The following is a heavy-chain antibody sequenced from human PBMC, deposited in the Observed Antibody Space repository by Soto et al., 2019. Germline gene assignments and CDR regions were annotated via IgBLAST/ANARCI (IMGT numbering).Heavy chain of an antibody. CDR3: ARDGGSGSYYDNWFDP. V-gene: IGHV3-33*01. D-gene: IGHD3-10*01. CDR1: GFTFSSYG. CDR2: IWYDGSNK. J-gene: IGHJ5*02. Sequence: GGSLRLSCAASGFTFSSYGMHWVRQAPGKGLEWVAVIWYDGSNKYYADSVKGRFTISRDNSKNTLHLQMNSLRAEDTAVYYCARDGGSGSYYDNWFDPWGQGTLVTVSS.